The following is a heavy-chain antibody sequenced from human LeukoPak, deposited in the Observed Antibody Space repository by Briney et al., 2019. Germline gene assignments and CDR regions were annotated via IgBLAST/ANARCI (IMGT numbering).Heavy chain of an antibody. D-gene: IGHD3-16*01. J-gene: IGHJ5*02. CDR1: GFTFSSYW. Sequence: GGSLRLTCAASGFTFSSYWMHWVRQAPGKGLVWVSHINSDGSSTTYADSVKGRFSISRDNAKNTLYLQMNSLRADDTAVYYFCRGDPNNWFDPWGQGTLVTVSS. CDR3: CRGDPNNWFDP. V-gene: IGHV3-74*01. CDR2: INSDGSST.